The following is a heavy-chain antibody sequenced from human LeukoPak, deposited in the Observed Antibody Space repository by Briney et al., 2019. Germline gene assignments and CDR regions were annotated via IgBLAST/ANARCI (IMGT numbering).Heavy chain of an antibody. Sequence: GPSVKLSCNASGYTFTSYGISWVRQAPGQGLQWMGLISPDNGDTKSAQNLQGRVILTTDTSTSTAYMELRSLRSDDTAVYYCASGSYYFDYLGQGTLVTVSS. CDR3: ASGSYYFDY. CDR1: GYTFTSYG. V-gene: IGHV1-18*01. J-gene: IGHJ4*02. D-gene: IGHD3-10*01. CDR2: ISPDNGDT.